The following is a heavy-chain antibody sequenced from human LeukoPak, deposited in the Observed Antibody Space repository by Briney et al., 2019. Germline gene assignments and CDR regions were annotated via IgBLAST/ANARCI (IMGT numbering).Heavy chain of an antibody. D-gene: IGHD5-12*01. CDR2: IRFDGSNK. Sequence: GGSLRLSCAASGFTFSSYGMYWVRQAPGKGLEWVAFIRFDGSNKYYADSVKGRFTISRDNSKNTLYLQMKSLRAEDTAVYYCAKGGGYEAQYYYYYLDVWGKGTTVTISS. J-gene: IGHJ6*03. CDR1: GFTFSSYG. V-gene: IGHV3-30*02. CDR3: AKGGGYEAQYYYYYLDV.